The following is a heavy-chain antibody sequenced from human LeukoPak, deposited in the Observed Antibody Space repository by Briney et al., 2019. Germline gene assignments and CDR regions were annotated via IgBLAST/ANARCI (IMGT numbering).Heavy chain of an antibody. V-gene: IGHV1-69*13. CDR1: GGTFSSYA. J-gene: IGHJ4*02. CDR3: ARGSDYYDSSGHFFDY. D-gene: IGHD3-22*01. CDR2: IIPIFGTA. Sequence: ASVKVSCKASGGTFSSYAISWVRQAPGQGLEWMGGIIPIFGTANYAQKFQGRVTITADESTSTAYMELSSLRSEDTAVYYCARGSDYYDSSGHFFDYWGQGTLVTVSS.